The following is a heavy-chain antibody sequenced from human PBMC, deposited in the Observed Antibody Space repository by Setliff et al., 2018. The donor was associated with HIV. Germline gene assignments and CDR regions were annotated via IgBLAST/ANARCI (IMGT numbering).Heavy chain of an antibody. CDR2: IHHTGGT. V-gene: IGHV4-4*02. D-gene: IGHD3-3*01. Sequence: ETLSLTCAVSGGSISSDNWWSWVRQSPGKGLEWIAEIHHTGGTNFNPSLKSRVIISVDKSKNQFSPNLSFVTAADTAMYYCARVCRSFWSGCMADSWGQGTLVTVS. CDR3: ARVCRSFWSGCMADS. J-gene: IGHJ4*02. CDR1: GGSISSDNW.